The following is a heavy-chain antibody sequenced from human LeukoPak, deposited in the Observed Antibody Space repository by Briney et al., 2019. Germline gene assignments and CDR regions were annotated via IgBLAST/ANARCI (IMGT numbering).Heavy chain of an antibody. Sequence: KPSETLSLTCTVSGGSISSGGYYWSWIRQPPGKGLEWIVYIYHSGSTYYNPSLKSRVTISVDRSKNQFSLKLSSVTAADTAVYYCARWVDSSGYYGSGFDYWGQGTLVTVSS. CDR3: ARWVDSSGYYGSGFDY. CDR2: IYHSGST. CDR1: GGSISSGGYY. V-gene: IGHV4-30-2*01. D-gene: IGHD3-22*01. J-gene: IGHJ4*02.